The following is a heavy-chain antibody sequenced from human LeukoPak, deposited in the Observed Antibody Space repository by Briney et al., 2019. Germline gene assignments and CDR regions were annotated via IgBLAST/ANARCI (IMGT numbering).Heavy chain of an antibody. CDR2: MYPPLYHGGNT. CDR1: GGSISSNFY. V-gene: IGHV4-38-2*01. D-gene: IGHD5-18*01. J-gene: IGHJ3*01. CDR3: AISIGYSYGDDAFDV. Sequence: PSETLSLTCAVSGGSISSNFYWGWVRQSPGIGLQWIATMYPPLYHGGNTSYSPSLKSRVTMSLDKSQNQFSLKLHSVTATDTAVYYCAISIGYSYGDDAFDVWGPGTGVTVSS.